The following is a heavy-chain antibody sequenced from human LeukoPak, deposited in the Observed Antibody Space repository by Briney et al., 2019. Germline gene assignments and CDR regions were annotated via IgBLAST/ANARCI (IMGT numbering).Heavy chain of an antibody. D-gene: IGHD1-26*01. CDR3: ASGPSGSYQRYDY. Sequence: GGSLTLSCAASGFTFDDYCMSWVRHPPGKGLVWVSRISNDGSTYADYVKGRFTISRDNAKNTLYLQMTSLRGEDTAVYYCASGPSGSYQRYDYWGRGTLVTVSS. V-gene: IGHV3-74*01. CDR1: GFTFDDYC. J-gene: IGHJ4*02. CDR2: ISNDGST.